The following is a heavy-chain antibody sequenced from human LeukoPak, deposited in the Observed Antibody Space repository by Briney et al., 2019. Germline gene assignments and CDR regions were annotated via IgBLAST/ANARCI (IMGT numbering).Heavy chain of an antibody. Sequence: GGSLRLSCAASGFIFRNYWMTWVRQAPGKGLEWVANIKQDGSEKYYVDPVKGRFTISRDNAKNSLYLQMNSLRAEDTAVYYCARDFVPLFREGAAGRFDYWGQGTLVTVSS. V-gene: IGHV3-7*01. D-gene: IGHD6-13*01. CDR3: ARDFVPLFREGAAGRFDY. CDR1: GFIFRNYW. J-gene: IGHJ4*02. CDR2: IKQDGSEK.